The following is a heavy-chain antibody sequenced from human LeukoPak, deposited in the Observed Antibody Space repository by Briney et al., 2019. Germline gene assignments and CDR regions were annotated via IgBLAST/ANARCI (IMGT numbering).Heavy chain of an antibody. J-gene: IGHJ5*02. CDR2: INAANGNT. CDR1: GYTFTSYA. Sequence: GASVKVSCKASGYTFTSYAMHWVRQAPGQRLEWLGWINAANGNTKYSQKFQGRVTITRDTSASTAYMELSSLRSEDTAVFYCARGDWFDPWGQGTLVTVSS. CDR3: ARGDWFDP. V-gene: IGHV1-3*01.